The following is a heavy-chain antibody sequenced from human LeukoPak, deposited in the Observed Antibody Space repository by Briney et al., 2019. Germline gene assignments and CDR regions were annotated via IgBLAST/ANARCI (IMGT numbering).Heavy chain of an antibody. J-gene: IGHJ3*02. CDR2: LTQEGSDK. CDR3: ASRQGWQLPSGFDI. Sequence: RLSPAASRFTSTSYRMRAVSHAPQKGHERVANLTQEGSDKYSVDSVNGRFTSARVNAKNSLDLQMNSLRAEDTAVYYCASRQGWQLPSGFDIWGQGTMVTVSS. CDR1: RFTSTSYR. V-gene: IGHV3-7*02. D-gene: IGHD2-15*01.